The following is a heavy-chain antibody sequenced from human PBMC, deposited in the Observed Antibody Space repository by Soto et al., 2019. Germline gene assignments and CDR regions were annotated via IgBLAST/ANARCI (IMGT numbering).Heavy chain of an antibody. CDR1: GGSFSGYY. Sequence: PSETLSLTCAVYGGSFSGYYWSWIRQPPGKGLEWIGEINHSGSTNYNPSLKSRVTISVDTSKNQFSLKLSSVTAADTAVYYCARGKYFDWLLPQHFDYWGQGTLVT. J-gene: IGHJ4*02. V-gene: IGHV4-34*01. CDR3: ARGKYFDWLLPQHFDY. CDR2: INHSGST. D-gene: IGHD3-9*01.